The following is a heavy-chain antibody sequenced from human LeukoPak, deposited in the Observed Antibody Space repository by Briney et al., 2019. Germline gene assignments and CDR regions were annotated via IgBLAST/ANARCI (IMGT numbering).Heavy chain of an antibody. CDR3: AKDLGRYRNNYFDY. CDR1: GFTFSSYA. Sequence: PGGSLRLSCAASGFTFSSYAMSWVRQAPEKGLEWVSTISGSGRGTYYADSVKGRFTISRDDSKNTLYLQMNSLRAEDTAVYYCAKDLGRYRNNYFDYWGQGSPVTVSS. V-gene: IGHV3-23*01. J-gene: IGHJ4*02. D-gene: IGHD1-26*01. CDR2: ISGSGRGT.